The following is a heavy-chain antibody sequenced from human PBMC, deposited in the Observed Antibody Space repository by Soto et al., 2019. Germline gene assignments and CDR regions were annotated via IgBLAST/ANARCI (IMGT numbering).Heavy chain of an antibody. V-gene: IGHV4-31*03. CDR1: GGSISSGGYD. J-gene: IGHJ1*01. D-gene: IGHD2-15*01. Sequence: KPSETLSLTCTVSGGSISSGGYDWSWIRQHPGKGLEWIGYIYYSGSTYYNPSLKSRITISVDTSKNQFSLKLSSVTAADTAVYYCARDGRSDGFFQHWGQGTLVTVSS. CDR2: IYYSGST. CDR3: ARDGRSDGFFQH.